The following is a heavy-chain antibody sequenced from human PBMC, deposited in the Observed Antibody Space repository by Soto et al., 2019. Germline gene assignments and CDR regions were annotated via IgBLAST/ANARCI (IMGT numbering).Heavy chain of an antibody. CDR3: ARKKTYSSGWYYYYGMDV. D-gene: IGHD6-19*01. CDR1: GGSISSGGYY. Sequence: SETLSLTCTVSGGSISSGGYYWSWIRQHPGKGLEWIGYIYYSGSTYYNPSLKSRVTISVDTSKNQFSLRLSSVTAADTAVYYCARKKTYSSGWYYYYGMDVWGQGTTVTVSS. V-gene: IGHV4-31*03. CDR2: IYYSGST. J-gene: IGHJ6*02.